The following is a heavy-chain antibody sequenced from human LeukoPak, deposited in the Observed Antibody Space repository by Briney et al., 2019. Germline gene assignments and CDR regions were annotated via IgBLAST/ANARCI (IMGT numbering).Heavy chain of an antibody. CDR3: ARHTGNLRYFDWLSSPYYFDY. J-gene: IGHJ4*02. CDR2: VFYSGST. V-gene: IGHV4-39*01. D-gene: IGHD3-9*01. CDR1: GGSVSSSSYH. Sequence: SEPLSLTCTVSGGSVSSSSYHWGWIRQPPGKGLEWIGSVFYSGSTYYNPSLKSRVTISVDTSKNQFSLKLSSVTAADTAVYYCARHTGNLRYFDWLSSPYYFDYWGQGTLVTVSS.